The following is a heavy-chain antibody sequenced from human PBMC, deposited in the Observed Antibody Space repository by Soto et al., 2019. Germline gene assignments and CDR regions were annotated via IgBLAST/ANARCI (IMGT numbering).Heavy chain of an antibody. D-gene: IGHD5-18*01. CDR2: IYYTGRT. J-gene: IGHJ4*02. V-gene: IGHV4-31*02. CDR1: GCSLKSGGYY. Sequence: PSETLSLTCTVSGCSLKSGGYYWSWIRQHPGRGLEWIGYIYYTGRTYYNPSLESRVTFSVDTSKNQFSLKLSSVTAADTAVYYCARSPPGTAMVIVAYWGQGTLVT. CDR3: ARSPPGTAMVIVAY.